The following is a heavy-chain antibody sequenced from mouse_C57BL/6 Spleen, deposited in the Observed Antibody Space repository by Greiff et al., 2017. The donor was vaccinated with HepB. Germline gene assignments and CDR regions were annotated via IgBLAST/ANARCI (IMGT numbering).Heavy chain of an antibody. CDR1: GYTFTDYE. CDR3: TRGPYYGSSYGAMYY. D-gene: IGHD1-1*01. J-gene: IGHJ4*01. CDR2: IDPETGGT. Sequence: QVQLQQSGAELVRPGASVTLSCKASGYTFTDYEMHWVKQTPVHGLEWIGAIDPETGGTAYNQKFKGKAILTADKSSSTAYMELRSLTSEDSAVYYCTRGPYYGSSYGAMYYWGEGTSVTVSS. V-gene: IGHV1-15*01.